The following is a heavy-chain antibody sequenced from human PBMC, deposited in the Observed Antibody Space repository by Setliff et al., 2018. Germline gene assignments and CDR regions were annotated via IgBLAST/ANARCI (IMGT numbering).Heavy chain of an antibody. CDR2: LYWNDRE. Sequence: SGPTLVNPTQTLTLTCTFSGFSLATTGVGVGWIRQPPGKALECLALLYWNDREEYSPSLKSRLTITKDTSKNQVVLTMTNMDPVDTATYYCAHSLGGGNSACFDYWGQGTLVTVSS. J-gene: IGHJ4*02. V-gene: IGHV2-5*01. CDR1: GFSLATTGVG. CDR3: AHSLGGGNSACFDY. D-gene: IGHD1-1*01.